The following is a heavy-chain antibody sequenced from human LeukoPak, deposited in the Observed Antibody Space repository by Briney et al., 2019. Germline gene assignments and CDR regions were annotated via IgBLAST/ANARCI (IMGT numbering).Heavy chain of an antibody. Sequence: SVKVSCKASGGTFSSYAISWVRQAPGQGLEWMGGIIPIFGTANYAQKFQGRVTITADESTSTAYMELSSLRSEDTAVYYCARDLAVSERHVYFDYWGQGTLVTVSS. J-gene: IGHJ4*02. CDR1: GGTFSSYA. D-gene: IGHD1-1*01. CDR2: IIPIFGTA. V-gene: IGHV1-69*13. CDR3: ARDLAVSERHVYFDY.